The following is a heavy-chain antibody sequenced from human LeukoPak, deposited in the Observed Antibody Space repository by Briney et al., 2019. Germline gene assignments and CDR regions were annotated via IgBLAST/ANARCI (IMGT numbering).Heavy chain of an antibody. CDR2: IIGSGGST. Sequence: PGGSLRLSCAASGFTFSSYVMSWVRQAPGKGLEWVSAIIGSGGSTYYADSVKGRFTISRDNSKNTLYMQMNSLRAEDTAVYYCAKSHDSSGSDYWGQGTLVTVSS. CDR1: GFTFSSYV. V-gene: IGHV3-23*01. D-gene: IGHD3-22*01. J-gene: IGHJ4*02. CDR3: AKSHDSSGSDY.